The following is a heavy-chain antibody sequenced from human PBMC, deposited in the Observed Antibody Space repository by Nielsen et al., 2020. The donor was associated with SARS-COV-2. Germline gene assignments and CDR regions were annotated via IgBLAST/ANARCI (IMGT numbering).Heavy chain of an antibody. D-gene: IGHD3-10*01. CDR3: AVDGDYYGSGELFNY. V-gene: IGHV3-11*03. CDR2: ISSSSYT. Sequence: RQAPGKGLEWVSYISSSSYTNYADSVKGRFTISRDNAKNSLYLQMNSLRAEDTALYHCAVDGDYYGSGELFNYWGQGTLVTVSS. J-gene: IGHJ4*02.